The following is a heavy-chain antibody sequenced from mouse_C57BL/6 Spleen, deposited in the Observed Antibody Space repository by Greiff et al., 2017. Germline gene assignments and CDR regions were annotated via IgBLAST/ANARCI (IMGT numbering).Heavy chain of an antibody. J-gene: IGHJ1*03. CDR3: ARRSYDGTWGYFDV. V-gene: IGHV1-47*01. CDR1: GYTFTTYP. Sequence: VQGVEPGAELVKPGASVKMSCKASGYTFTTYPIEWMKQNHGKSLEWIGNFHPYNDDTKYNEKFKGKATLTVEKSSSTVYLELSRLTSDDSAVYYCARRSYDGTWGYFDVWGTGTTVTVSS. CDR2: FHPYNDDT. D-gene: IGHD2-3*01.